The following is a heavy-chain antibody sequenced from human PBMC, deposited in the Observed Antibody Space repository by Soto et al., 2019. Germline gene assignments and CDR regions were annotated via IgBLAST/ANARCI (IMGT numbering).Heavy chain of an antibody. J-gene: IGHJ6*02. CDR1: GGTFSSYA. V-gene: IGHV1-69*13. Sequence: SVKVSCKASGGTFSSYAISWVRQAPGQGLEWMGGIIPIFGTANYAQKFQGRVTITADESTSTAYMELSSLRSEDTAVYYCARVPDIVVVVAAQTYYYGMDVWGQGTTVTVSS. CDR3: ARVPDIVVVVAAQTYYYGMDV. D-gene: IGHD2-15*01. CDR2: IIPIFGTA.